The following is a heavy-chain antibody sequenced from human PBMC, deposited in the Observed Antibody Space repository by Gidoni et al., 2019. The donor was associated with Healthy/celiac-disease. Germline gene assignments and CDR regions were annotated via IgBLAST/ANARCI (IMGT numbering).Heavy chain of an antibody. CDR1: GGSFGRYY. J-gene: IGHJ5*02. D-gene: IGHD2-15*01. CDR2: INHSGST. Sequence: QVQLQQWGAGLWKPSETRSLTCAVYGGSFGRYYWHWIRQPPGKGLEWFGEINHSGSTNYNPSLKSRVTISVDTSKNQFSLKLSSVTAADTAVYYCARLRRGYCSGGSCYPNWFDPWGQGTLVTVSS. CDR3: ARLRRGYCSGGSCYPNWFDP. V-gene: IGHV4-34*01.